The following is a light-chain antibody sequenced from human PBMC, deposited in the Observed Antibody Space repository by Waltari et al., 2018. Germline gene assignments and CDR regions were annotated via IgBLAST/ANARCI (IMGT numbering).Light chain of an antibody. J-gene: IGLJ3*02. V-gene: IGLV1-47*01. CDR3: AAWDDSLSANWV. CDR1: SSNIGSNY. Sequence: QSVLTQPPSASGTPGQRVTISCSGSSSNIGSNYVYWYQQLPGTAPKLLIYRKNQRPSGVPDRFSGSKSGTSASLAISGLRSEDEADDYCAAWDDSLSANWVFGGGTKLTVL. CDR2: RKN.